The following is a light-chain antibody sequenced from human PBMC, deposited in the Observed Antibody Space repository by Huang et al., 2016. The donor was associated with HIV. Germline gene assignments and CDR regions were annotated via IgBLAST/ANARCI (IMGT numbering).Light chain of an antibody. V-gene: IGKV3-20*01. CDR1: QNITNNF. Sequence: EIILTQSPGTLSLSPGESAALSCWASQNITNNFLAWYQQRSGQAPRLLIYGASSRAIGVPDMFRGSGSATDFTLTISRLEPQDSVVYYCQQYLTSPLTFGGGTNMEIK. CDR2: GAS. J-gene: IGKJ4*01. CDR3: QQYLTSPLT.